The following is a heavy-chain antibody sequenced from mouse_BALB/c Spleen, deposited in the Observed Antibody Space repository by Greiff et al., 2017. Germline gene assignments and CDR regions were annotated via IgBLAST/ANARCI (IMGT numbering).Heavy chain of an antibody. Sequence: VKLVESGPGLVAPSQSLSITCTVSGFSLTSYGVHWVRQPPGKGLEWLGVIWAGGSTNYNSALMSRLSISKDNSKSQVFLKMNSLQTDDTAMYYCARERALYYYAMDYWGQGTSVTVSS. CDR3: ARERALYYYAMDY. V-gene: IGHV2-9*02. CDR1: GFSLTSYG. J-gene: IGHJ4*01. D-gene: IGHD3-3*01. CDR2: IWAGGST.